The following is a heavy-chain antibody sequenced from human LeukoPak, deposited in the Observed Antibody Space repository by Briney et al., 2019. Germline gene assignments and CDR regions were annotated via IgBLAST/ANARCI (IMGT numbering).Heavy chain of an antibody. Sequence: SETLSLTCTVSGYSISSGYYWGWIRQPPGKGLEWIGSIYHSGSTYYNPSLKSRVTISVDTSKNQFSLKLSSVTAADTAVYYCASGVSVSVRGMFDPWGQGTLVTVSS. CDR3: ASGVSVSVRGMFDP. D-gene: IGHD3-10*01. CDR1: GYSISSGYY. CDR2: IYHSGST. J-gene: IGHJ5*02. V-gene: IGHV4-38-2*02.